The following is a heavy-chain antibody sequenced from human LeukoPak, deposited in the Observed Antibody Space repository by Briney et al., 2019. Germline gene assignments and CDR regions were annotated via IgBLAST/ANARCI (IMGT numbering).Heavy chain of an antibody. D-gene: IGHD2-2*01. J-gene: IGHJ3*01. CDR3: ARCTASCYANAFDV. Sequence: GGSLRLSCATSGFTFNNNAMSWVRQAPGKGLEWVSAINGGGDATEYADSVKGRFTTSRDNSKSTLYLQMNSLRPDDTAVYYCARCTASCYANAFDVRGQGTLLTVSS. CDR1: GFTFNNNA. CDR2: INGGGDAT. V-gene: IGHV3-23*01.